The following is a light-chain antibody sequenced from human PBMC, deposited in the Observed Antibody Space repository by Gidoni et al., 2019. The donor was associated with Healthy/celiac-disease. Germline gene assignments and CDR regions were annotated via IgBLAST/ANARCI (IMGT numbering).Light chain of an antibody. CDR2: DVS. Sequence: QSALTQPASVSGSPGQSITISCTGTSSDVGGYNYVSGYQQHPGKAPKLMIYDVSNRPSGVSNRSSGSKSGNTASLTISGLQAGDEADYYCSSYTSSSTLEVFGGGTKLTVL. CDR3: SSYTSSSTLEV. CDR1: SSDVGGYNY. J-gene: IGLJ2*01. V-gene: IGLV2-14*01.